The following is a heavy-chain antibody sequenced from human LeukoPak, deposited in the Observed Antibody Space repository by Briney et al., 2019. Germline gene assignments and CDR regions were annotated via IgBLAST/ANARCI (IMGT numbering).Heavy chain of an antibody. CDR1: GYTFINYY. V-gene: IGHV1-46*01. CDR2: INPSGGNT. CDR3: ARGERQGFYDGSSDYPPDY. J-gene: IGHJ4*02. Sequence: GASVKVSCKTSGYTFINYYIHWVRQAPGQGLEWMGIINPSGGNTDYAQRFQGRVTMTRDTSTSTVYMELSSLRSDDTAVYFCARGERQGFYDGSSDYPPDYWGQGTLVTVSS. D-gene: IGHD3-22*01.